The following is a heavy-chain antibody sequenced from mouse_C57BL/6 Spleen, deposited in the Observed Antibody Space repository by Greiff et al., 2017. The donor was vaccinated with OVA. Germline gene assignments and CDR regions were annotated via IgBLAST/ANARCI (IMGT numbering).Heavy chain of an antibody. CDR1: GFTFSDYY. CDR2: INYDSSST. V-gene: IGHV5-16*01. J-gene: IGHJ2*01. D-gene: IGHD1-1*01. Sequence: EVMLVESEGGLVQPGSSMKLSCTASGFTFSDYYMAWVRQVPEKGLEWVANINYDSSSTYYLDSLKSRFIISRDNAKNILYLQMSSLKSEDTATYYCARGNYGSSFDYWGQGTTLTVSS. CDR3: ARGNYGSSFDY.